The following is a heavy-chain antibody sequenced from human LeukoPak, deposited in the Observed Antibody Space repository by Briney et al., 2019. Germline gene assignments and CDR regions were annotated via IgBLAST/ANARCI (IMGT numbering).Heavy chain of an antibody. V-gene: IGHV4-39*01. J-gene: IGHJ5*02. CDR2: VYYSGST. CDR3: ARLGIQLWSNRFDP. D-gene: IGHD5-18*01. CDR1: GGSISSSSYN. Sequence: PSETLSLTCTVSGGSISSSSYNWGWLRQPPGTGLEWIGSVYYSGSTYYNPSLKSRVTISVDTSKNQFSLKLSSVTAADTAVYYCARLGIQLWSNRFDPWGQGTLVTVSS.